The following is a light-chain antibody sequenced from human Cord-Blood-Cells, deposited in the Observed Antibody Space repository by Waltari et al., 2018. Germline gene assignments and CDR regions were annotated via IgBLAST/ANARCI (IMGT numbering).Light chain of an antibody. J-gene: IGLJ1*01. CDR2: DVS. CDR3: CSYAGSYV. CDR1: SSHVGGYNY. V-gene: IGLV2-11*01. Sequence: QSALTQPRSASGSPGQSVTIPCTGTSSHVGGYNYVSWYQQHPGKAPKLMIYDVSKRPSGVPDRFSGSKSGNTASLTISGLQAEDEADYYCCSYAGSYVFGTGTKVTVL.